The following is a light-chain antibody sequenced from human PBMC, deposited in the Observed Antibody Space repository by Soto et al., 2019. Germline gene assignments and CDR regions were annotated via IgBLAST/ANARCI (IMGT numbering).Light chain of an antibody. CDR2: DAS. Sequence: DIQMTESPSTLSASVGDRVTITCRASQSISSWLAWYQQKPGKAPKLLIYDASSLESGVPSRFSGSGSGTEFTLTISSLQPDDFATYYCQQYKSYPWTSGQGTKV. CDR1: QSISSW. V-gene: IGKV1-5*01. J-gene: IGKJ1*01. CDR3: QQYKSYPWT.